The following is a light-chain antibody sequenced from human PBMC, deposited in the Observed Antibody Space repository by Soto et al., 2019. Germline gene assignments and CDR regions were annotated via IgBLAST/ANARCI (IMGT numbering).Light chain of an antibody. Sequence: QSVLTQPASVSGSPGQSITISCTGTSIDIGGYNYVSWYQHHPGTAPKLIIYDVSSRPSGVSDRFSGSKSGNTASLTISGLQAEDETDYYCSSFTSSTTLIFGGGTKLTVL. CDR2: DVS. J-gene: IGLJ2*01. V-gene: IGLV2-14*03. CDR3: SSFTSSTTLI. CDR1: SIDIGGYNY.